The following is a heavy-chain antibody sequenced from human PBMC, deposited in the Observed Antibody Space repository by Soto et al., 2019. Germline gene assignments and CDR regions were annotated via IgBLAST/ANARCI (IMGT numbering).Heavy chain of an antibody. CDR3: ARTVTIAAAGIYYYYYGMDV. CDR2: ISAYNGNT. Sequence: GASVKVSCKASGYTFTSYGISCVRQAPGQVLEWMGWISAYNGNTNYAQKLQGRVTMTTDTSTSTAYMELRSLRSDDTAVYYCARTVTIAAAGIYYYYYGMDVWGQGTTVTVSS. V-gene: IGHV1-18*04. CDR1: GYTFTSYG. D-gene: IGHD6-13*01. J-gene: IGHJ6*02.